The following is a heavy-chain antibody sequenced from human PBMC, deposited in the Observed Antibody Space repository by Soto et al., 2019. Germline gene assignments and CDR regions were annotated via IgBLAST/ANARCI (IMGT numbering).Heavy chain of an antibody. D-gene: IGHD1-26*01. CDR3: ARVVGATWASDY. Sequence: GGSLRLSCAVFGFNFDTYSMKWVRQAPGKGLEWVASISSSSSYIYHADSVKGRFTISRDNAKNSLYLQMNSLRAEDTAVYYCARVVGATWASDYWGQGALVTVSS. CDR1: GFNFDTYS. CDR2: ISSSSSYI. J-gene: IGHJ4*02. V-gene: IGHV3-21*01.